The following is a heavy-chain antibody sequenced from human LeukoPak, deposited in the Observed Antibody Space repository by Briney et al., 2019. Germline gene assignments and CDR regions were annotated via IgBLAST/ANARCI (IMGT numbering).Heavy chain of an antibody. CDR1: GFTFSSYA. Sequence: GGSLRLSCAASGFTFSSYAMHWVRQAPGKGLEWVAVISYDGSNKYYADSVKGRFTISRDNSKNTLYLQMNSLRAEDTAVYYCASRPDAFDTWGQGTMVTVSS. CDR2: ISYDGSNK. J-gene: IGHJ3*02. V-gene: IGHV3-30-3*01. CDR3: ASRPDAFDT.